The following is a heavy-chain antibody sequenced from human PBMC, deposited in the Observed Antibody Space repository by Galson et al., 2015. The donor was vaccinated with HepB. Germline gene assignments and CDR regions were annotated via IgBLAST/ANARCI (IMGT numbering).Heavy chain of an antibody. CDR2: IWYDGSNK. Sequence: SLRLSCAASGFTFSSYAMSWVRQAPGKGLEWVAVIWYDGSNKYYADSVKGRFTISRDNSKNTLYLQMNSLRAEDTAVYYCARDYCSSTSCYTWWYGYWGQGTLVTVSS. D-gene: IGHD2-2*02. CDR1: GFTFSSYA. CDR3: ARDYCSSTSCYTWWYGY. V-gene: IGHV3-33*08. J-gene: IGHJ4*02.